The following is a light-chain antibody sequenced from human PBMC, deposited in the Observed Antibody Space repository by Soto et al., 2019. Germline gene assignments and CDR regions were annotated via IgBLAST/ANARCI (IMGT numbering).Light chain of an antibody. CDR2: GAS. CDR1: QSMTTK. J-gene: IGKJ5*01. V-gene: IGKV3-20*01. Sequence: EIVMTQSPATLSVSPGEGVTLSCRASQSMTTKLAWYQQKPGQAPRLLIYGASSRATGIPDRFSGRGSGADFTLTISRLETEDFAVYYCQQYGGSPITVGLGTRLEIK. CDR3: QQYGGSPIT.